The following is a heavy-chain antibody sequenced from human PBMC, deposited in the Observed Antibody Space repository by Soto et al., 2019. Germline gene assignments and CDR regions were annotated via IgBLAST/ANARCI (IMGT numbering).Heavy chain of an antibody. CDR3: ARGYGHDY. J-gene: IGHJ4*02. CDR2: ISAHNGNT. V-gene: IGHV1-18*01. Sequence: APGQGLEWMGWISAHNGNTIDAQKLQGRVTMTTDTSTSKAYVELRSLRSDDTAVYYCARGYGHDYWGQGTLVTVSS. D-gene: IGHD1-1*01.